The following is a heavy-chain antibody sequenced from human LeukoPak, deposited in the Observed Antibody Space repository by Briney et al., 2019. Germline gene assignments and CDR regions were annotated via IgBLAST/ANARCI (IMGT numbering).Heavy chain of an antibody. D-gene: IGHD3-3*01. CDR3: ARGETYWSGYSPVDY. CDR1: GFTFSDYY. CDR2: ISSSGSTI. J-gene: IGHJ4*02. V-gene: IGHV3-11*01. Sequence: SGGSLRLSCAASGFTFSDYYMSWIRQAPGKGLEWVSYISSSGSTIYDADSVKGRFTISRDNAKNSLYLQMNSLRAEDTAVYYCARGETYWSGYSPVDYWGQGTLVTVSS.